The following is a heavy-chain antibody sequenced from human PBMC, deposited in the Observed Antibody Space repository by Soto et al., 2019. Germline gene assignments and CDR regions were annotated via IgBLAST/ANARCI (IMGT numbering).Heavy chain of an antibody. CDR1: GYTFTSYA. V-gene: IGHV1-3*01. Sequence: QVQLVQSGAEVKKPGASVKVSCKASGYTFTSYAMHWVRQAPGQRLEWMGWINAGNGNTKYSQKLQGRVTITRDTSASTAYMELSSLRSEDPAVYYCARPIAVAGNPVTDPSVDWFDPWGQGTLVTVSS. J-gene: IGHJ5*02. CDR2: INAGNGNT. CDR3: ARPIAVAGNPVTDPSVDWFDP. D-gene: IGHD6-19*01.